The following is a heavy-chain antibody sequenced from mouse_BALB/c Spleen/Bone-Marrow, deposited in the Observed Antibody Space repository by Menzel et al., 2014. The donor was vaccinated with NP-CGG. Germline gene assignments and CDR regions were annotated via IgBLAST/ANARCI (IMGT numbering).Heavy chain of an antibody. CDR3: ASYYGSTWYFDV. J-gene: IGHJ1*01. D-gene: IGHD1-1*01. V-gene: IGHV1-18*01. CDR2: INPYNGGT. Sequence: VQLQQSGPELVKPGASMKISCKASGYSFTGYTMNWAKQSHGKNLEWIGLINPYNGGTTYNQYFKGKATLTVDRSSSTAYMELLSLTSEDSAVYYCASYYGSTWYFDVWGAGTTVTVSS. CDR1: GYSFTGYT.